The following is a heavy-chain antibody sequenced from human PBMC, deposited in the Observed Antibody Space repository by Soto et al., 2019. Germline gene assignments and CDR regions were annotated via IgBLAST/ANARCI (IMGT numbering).Heavy chain of an antibody. J-gene: IGHJ5*02. CDR2: ISDSGIT. V-gene: IGHV4-59*08. CDR1: GGHISIYY. D-gene: IGHD3-3*02. Sequence: PSETLSLTCTVSGGHISIYYVTWIRPPPGKGLEWIGYISDSGITNYNPSLKGRVTMSVDTSKNQFSLNLSSVTAADTAMYYCARHADGSLVWFDPWGQGTLVTVSS. CDR3: ARHADGSLVWFDP.